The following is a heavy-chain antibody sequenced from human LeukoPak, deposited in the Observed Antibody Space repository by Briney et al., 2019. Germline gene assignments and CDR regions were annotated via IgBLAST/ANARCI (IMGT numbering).Heavy chain of an antibody. D-gene: IGHD1-26*01. CDR3: AKKIVVGATSPYSDFQD. Sequence: GGSLRLSCVASGFTFSSYAMSWVRQAPGKGLEWVSAISGSGVTTHYAGSVKGRFSISRDNSKNTLYLQMNSLRAEDTALYYCAKKIVVGATSPYSDFQDWGQGTLVTVSS. J-gene: IGHJ1*01. V-gene: IGHV3-23*01. CDR2: ISGSGVTT. CDR1: GFTFSSYA.